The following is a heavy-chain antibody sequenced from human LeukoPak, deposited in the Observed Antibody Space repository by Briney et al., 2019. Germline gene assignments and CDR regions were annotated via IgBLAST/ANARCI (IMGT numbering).Heavy chain of an antibody. CDR1: GFTFSTYA. J-gene: IGHJ4*02. V-gene: IGHV3-23*01. D-gene: IGHD6-13*01. CDR3: VKETIAPASQGFDY. Sequence: HPGGSLRLSCAASGFTFSTYAMSWVRQAPGKGLEWVSAISNSGGTTHYADSVKGRFTISRDNPKSTLYLQMSSLRAEDTAVYYCVKETIAPASQGFDYWGQGTLVTVSS. CDR2: ISNSGGTT.